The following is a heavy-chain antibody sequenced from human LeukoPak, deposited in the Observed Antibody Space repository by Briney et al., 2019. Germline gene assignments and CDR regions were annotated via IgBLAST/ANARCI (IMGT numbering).Heavy chain of an antibody. V-gene: IGHV3-23*01. CDR3: AKWSPVTMIAVVPYYGMDV. CDR2: ISGSVGST. J-gene: IGHJ6*02. Sequence: GGSVRLSCAASGFTFSSYAMSWVRQAPGKGLEWVSVISGSVGSTYYADSVKGRFTISRDNSKKTLYLQMNSLRAEDTAVYYCAKWSPVTMIAVVPYYGMDVWGQGTTVTVSS. CDR1: GFTFSSYA. D-gene: IGHD3-22*01.